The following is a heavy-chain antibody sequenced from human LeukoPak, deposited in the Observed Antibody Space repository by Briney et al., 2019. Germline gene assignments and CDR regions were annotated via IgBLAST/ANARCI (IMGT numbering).Heavy chain of an antibody. V-gene: IGHV3-23*01. J-gene: IGHJ4*02. D-gene: IGHD1-26*01. CDR3: VKLRGIYLDFDS. Sequence: GGSLRLSCAASGFTFSSYGMSWLRQAPGKGLEWVSAIIGSGGYTYYADSVKGRFTISRDNSKNTLSLQMDSLRAEDTAVYYCVKLRGIYLDFDSWGQGTLVTVSS. CDR1: GFTFSSYG. CDR2: IIGSGGYT.